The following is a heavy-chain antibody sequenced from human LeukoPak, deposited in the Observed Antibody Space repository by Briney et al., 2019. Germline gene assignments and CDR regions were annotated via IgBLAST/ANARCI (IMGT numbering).Heavy chain of an antibody. J-gene: IGHJ4*02. D-gene: IGHD3-9*01. Sequence: GGSPRLSCVASGFTLSTYSMNWVRQPPGKGLEWVSSISSLGTHINYADSVKGRFTISRDNAKNSLYLQMNSLRAEDTAVYYCARDEEGDILTGYVDYWGQGTLVTVSS. CDR2: ISSLGTHI. V-gene: IGHV3-21*01. CDR3: ARDEEGDILTGYVDY. CDR1: GFTLSTYS.